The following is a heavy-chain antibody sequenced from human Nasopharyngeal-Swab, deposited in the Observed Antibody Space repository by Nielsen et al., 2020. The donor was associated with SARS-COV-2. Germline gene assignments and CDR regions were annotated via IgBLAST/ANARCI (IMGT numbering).Heavy chain of an antibody. V-gene: IGHV4-34*01. Sequence: WIRHSPGKGLEWIGEINHSGSTNYNPSLKSRVTISVDTSKNQFSLKLSSVTAADTAVYYCARGTVYYYDSSGYYYYYYYGMDVWGQGTTVTVSS. CDR3: ARGTVYYYDSSGYYYYYYYGMDV. D-gene: IGHD3-22*01. CDR2: INHSGST. J-gene: IGHJ6*02.